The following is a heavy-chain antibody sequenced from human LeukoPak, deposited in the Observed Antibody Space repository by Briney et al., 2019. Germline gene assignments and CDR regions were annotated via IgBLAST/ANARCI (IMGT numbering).Heavy chain of an antibody. D-gene: IGHD5-18*01. Sequence: GGSLRLSCAASGFTFDDYGMSWVRQAPGKGLEWVSGINWNGGSTGYADSVKGRFTISRDNAKNSLYLQMNSLRAEDTALYYCAGAKIQLWIDYWGQGTLVTVSS. CDR3: AGAKIQLWIDY. CDR2: INWNGGST. V-gene: IGHV3-20*04. CDR1: GFTFDDYG. J-gene: IGHJ4*02.